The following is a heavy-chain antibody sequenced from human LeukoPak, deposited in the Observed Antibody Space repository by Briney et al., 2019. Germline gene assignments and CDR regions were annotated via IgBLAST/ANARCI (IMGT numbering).Heavy chain of an antibody. V-gene: IGHV3-21*01. CDR2: IGSRSTSI. J-gene: IGHJ3*02. CDR3: ARESSESFDI. D-gene: IGHD6-25*01. Sequence: GSLRLSCAASGFTFTSHSMNWVRQAPGKGLEWVSSIGSRSTSIYYADSVKGRFTISRDNAKNSLYLQMNSLRAEDTAVYYCARESSESFDIWGQGTMVTVSS. CDR1: GFTFTSHS.